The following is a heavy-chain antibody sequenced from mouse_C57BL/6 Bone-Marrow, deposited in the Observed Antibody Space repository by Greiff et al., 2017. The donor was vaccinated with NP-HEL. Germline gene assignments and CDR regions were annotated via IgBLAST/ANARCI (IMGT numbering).Heavy chain of an antibody. V-gene: IGHV1-53*01. CDR3: ALYYYGSSRYFDV. CDR1: GYTFTSYW. D-gene: IGHD1-1*01. Sequence: QVHVKQPGTELVKPGASVKLSCKASGYTFTSYWMHWVKQRPGQGLEWIGNINPSNGGTNYNEKFKSKATLTVDKSSSTAYMQLSSLTSEDSAVYYCALYYYGSSRYFDVWGTGTTVTVSS. J-gene: IGHJ1*03. CDR2: INPSNGGT.